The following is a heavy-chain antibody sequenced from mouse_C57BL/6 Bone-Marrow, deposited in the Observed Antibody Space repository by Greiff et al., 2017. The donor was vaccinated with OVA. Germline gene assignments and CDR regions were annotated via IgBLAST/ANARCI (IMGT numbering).Heavy chain of an antibody. CDR3: ARGEDYDYDGRFAY. CDR1: GYTFTSYW. J-gene: IGHJ3*01. CDR2: IDPSDSYT. D-gene: IGHD2-4*01. Sequence: QVQLQQPGAELVMPGASVKLSCKASGYTFTSYWMHWVKQRPGQGLEWIGEIDPSDSYTNYNQKFKGKSTLTVDKSSSTAYMQLSSLTSEDSAVYYCARGEDYDYDGRFAYWGQGTLVTVSA. V-gene: IGHV1-69*01.